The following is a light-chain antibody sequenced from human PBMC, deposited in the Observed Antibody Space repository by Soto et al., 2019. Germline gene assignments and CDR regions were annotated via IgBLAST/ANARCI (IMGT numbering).Light chain of an antibody. J-gene: IGLJ3*02. CDR1: SSNIGAGYD. Sequence: QPVLTQPPSVSGAPGQRVTICCTGSSSNIGAGYDVHWYQQLPVTAPKLLIYGNSNRPSGVPDRFSGSKSGTSASLAITGLQAEDEADYYCQSYDSSLSVVFGGGTQLTVL. CDR2: GNS. CDR3: QSYDSSLSVV. V-gene: IGLV1-40*01.